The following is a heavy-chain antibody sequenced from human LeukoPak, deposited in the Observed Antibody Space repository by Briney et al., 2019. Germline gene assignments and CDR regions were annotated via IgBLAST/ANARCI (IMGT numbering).Heavy chain of an antibody. CDR3: ARVGFSGYDS. CDR2: ITGDGSTP. V-gene: IGHV3-64*01. D-gene: IGHD5-12*01. CDR1: GFVFRNYA. Sequence: GGSLRLSCATSGFVFRNYAMNWVRQAPGKGLEYVSAITGDGSTPYYANSVKGRFTISRDNSRNTLYLQMGSLRSEEMAVYYCARVGFSGYDSWGRGTLVTVSS. J-gene: IGHJ5*02.